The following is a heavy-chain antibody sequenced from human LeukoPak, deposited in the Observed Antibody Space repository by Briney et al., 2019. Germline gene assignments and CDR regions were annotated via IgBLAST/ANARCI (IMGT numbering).Heavy chain of an antibody. Sequence: SETLSLTCTVSGGSISSGDYYWSWIRQPPGKGLEWIGYIYYSGSTYYNPSLKSRVTISVDTPKNQFSLKLSSVTAADTAVYYCARDSSSGVYYYYGMDVWGQGTTVTVSS. D-gene: IGHD6-19*01. CDR3: ARDSSSGVYYYYGMDV. V-gene: IGHV4-30-4*01. CDR2: IYYSGST. J-gene: IGHJ6*02. CDR1: GGSISSGDYY.